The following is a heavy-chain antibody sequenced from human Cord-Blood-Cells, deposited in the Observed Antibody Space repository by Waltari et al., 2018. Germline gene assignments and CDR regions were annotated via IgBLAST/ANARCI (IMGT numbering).Heavy chain of an antibody. CDR1: GGSFSGYY. Sequence: QVQLQQWGAGLLKPSETLSLTCAVSGGSFSGYYSTWIRQPPGKGLEWIGEINHSGSTNYNPSLKSRVTISVDTSKNQFSLKLSSVTAADTAVYYCARQVEVTATFDYWGQGTLVTVSS. V-gene: IGHV4-34*01. CDR2: INHSGST. J-gene: IGHJ4*02. D-gene: IGHD2-21*02. CDR3: ARQVEVTATFDY.